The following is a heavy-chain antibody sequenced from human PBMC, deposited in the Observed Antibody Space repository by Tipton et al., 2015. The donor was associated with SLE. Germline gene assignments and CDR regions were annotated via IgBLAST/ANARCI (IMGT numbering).Heavy chain of an antibody. J-gene: IGHJ6*03. Sequence: TLSLTCTVSGDSINSGNNHWNWIRQPAGKGLEWIGRIYRSGSPNYNPSLKSRVTISVDTSKNQFSLNLSSVTAADTAIYYCARVGYSGTSPYYYYYMDVWGKGTTVTVSS. CDR3: ARVGYSGTSPYYYYYMDV. V-gene: IGHV4-61*02. D-gene: IGHD1-26*01. CDR2: IYRSGSP. CDR1: GDSINSGNNH.